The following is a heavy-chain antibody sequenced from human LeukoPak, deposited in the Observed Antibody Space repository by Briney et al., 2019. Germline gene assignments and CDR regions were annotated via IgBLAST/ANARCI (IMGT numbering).Heavy chain of an antibody. CDR2: ISYDGSNK. D-gene: IGHD3-10*01. CDR3: AKDRDTKYYYGSGTFDY. CDR1: GFTFSSYA. V-gene: IGHV3-30-3*01. J-gene: IGHJ4*02. Sequence: PGGSLRLSCAASGFTFSSYAMHWVRQAPGKGLEWVAVISYDGSNKYYADSVKGRFTISRDNSKNTLYLQMNSLRAEDTAVYYCAKDRDTKYYYGSGTFDYWGQGTLVTVSS.